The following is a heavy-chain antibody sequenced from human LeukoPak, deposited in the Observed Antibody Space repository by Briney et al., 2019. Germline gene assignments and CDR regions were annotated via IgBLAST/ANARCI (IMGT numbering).Heavy chain of an antibody. J-gene: IGHJ3*02. CDR1: AFTFSDYW. CDR3: VRAKDYRGAFDI. D-gene: IGHD4-11*01. CDR2: INYDGSST. V-gene: IGHV3-74*03. Sequence: GSLRLSCAASAFTFSDYWMHWVRQAPGKGLVWVSRINYDGSSTTYAEPVKGRFTISRDNTKNTLYLQMNSLRAEDTAVYYCVRAKDYRGAFDIWGQGTMVTVSS.